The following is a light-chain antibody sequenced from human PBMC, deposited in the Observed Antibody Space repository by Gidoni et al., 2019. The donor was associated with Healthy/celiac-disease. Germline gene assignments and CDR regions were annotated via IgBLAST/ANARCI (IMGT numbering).Light chain of an antibody. J-gene: IGLJ2*01. V-gene: IGLV2-23*02. CDR2: EVS. CDR3: CSYAGSSTDVV. Sequence: SALTQPSSVSWSPGQSITISCTGTSSDVGSYNLVSWYQQHPGKAPKLMIYEVSKRPSGVSNRFSGSKSGNTASLTISGLQAEDEADYYCCSYAGSSTDVVFGGGTKLTVL. CDR1: SSDVGSYNL.